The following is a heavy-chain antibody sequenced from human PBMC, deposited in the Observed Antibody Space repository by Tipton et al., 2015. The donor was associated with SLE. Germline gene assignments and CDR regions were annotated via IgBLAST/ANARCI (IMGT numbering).Heavy chain of an antibody. CDR1: GGSFSGYY. CDR3: ARDPRYQLHGSWFDP. D-gene: IGHD2-2*01. V-gene: IGHV4-34*01. CDR2: INHSGST. J-gene: IGHJ5*02. Sequence: TLSLTCAVYGGSFSGYYWSWIRQPPGKGLEWIGEINHSGSTNYNPSLKSRVTISVDRSKNQFSLKLSSVTAADTAVYYCARDPRYQLHGSWFDPWGQGTLVTVSS.